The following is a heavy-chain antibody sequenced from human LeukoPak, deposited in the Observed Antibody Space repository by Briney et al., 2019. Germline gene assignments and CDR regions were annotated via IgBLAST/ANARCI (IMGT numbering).Heavy chain of an antibody. CDR2: ISSSGSTI. Sequence: GGSLRLSCAASGFTFSSYEMNWVRQAPGRGLGWVSYISSSGSTIYNADSVKGRFTISRDNAKNSLYLQMNSLRAEDTAVYYCARHRSPLDSWGQGTLVTVSS. CDR1: GFTFSSYE. J-gene: IGHJ5*01. V-gene: IGHV3-48*03. CDR3: ARHRSPLDS.